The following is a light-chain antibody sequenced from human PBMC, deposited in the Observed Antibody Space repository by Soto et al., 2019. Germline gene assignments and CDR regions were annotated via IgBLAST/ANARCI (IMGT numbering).Light chain of an antibody. V-gene: IGKV3-20*01. J-gene: IGKJ1*01. CDR3: QQYDSSPWT. Sequence: EIVLTQSPDTLSLSPGERATLSCRASQSVSSNYLAWYQQKTGQTPRLLIYIASTRAPGIPDRFRGSGSGTHFTLIISRLEPEDFAVYYCQQYDSSPWTFGQGTKVEIK. CDR1: QSVSSNY. CDR2: IAS.